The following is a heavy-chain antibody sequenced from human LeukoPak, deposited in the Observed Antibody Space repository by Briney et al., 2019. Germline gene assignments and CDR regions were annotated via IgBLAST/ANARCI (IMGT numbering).Heavy chain of an antibody. D-gene: IGHD2-21*02. V-gene: IGHV4-38-2*01. CDR2: IYHSGST. CDR1: GYSISSGYY. Sequence: SETLSLTCAVSGYSISSGYYWGWIRQPPGKGLEWIGSIYHSGSTYYNPSLKSRVTISVDTSNNQLSLKLKSVTAADTAVYYCASRRVVTKYFHYWGQGTLVTVSS. CDR3: ASRRVVTKYFHY. J-gene: IGHJ1*01.